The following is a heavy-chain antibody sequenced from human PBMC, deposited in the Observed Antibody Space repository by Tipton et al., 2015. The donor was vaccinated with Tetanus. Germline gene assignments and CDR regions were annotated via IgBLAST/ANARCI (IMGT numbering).Heavy chain of an antibody. J-gene: IGHJ4*02. CDR2: VWYEGSKQ. CDR1: GFTFNGYG. D-gene: IGHD3-3*01. Sequence: SLRLSCAASGFTFNGYGMHWVRQAPGKGLEWLALVWYEGSKQYYADSVRGRFTISRDNSKNTVDLQMNNLRDEDTAVYYCAGERSLGWLGPVAGWGQGTLVAVP. V-gene: IGHV3-33*01. CDR3: AGERSLGWLGPVAG.